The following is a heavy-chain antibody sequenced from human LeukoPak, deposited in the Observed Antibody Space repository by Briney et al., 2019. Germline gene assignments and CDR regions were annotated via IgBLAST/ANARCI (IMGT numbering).Heavy chain of an antibody. V-gene: IGHV3-21*01. CDR2: ISSSSSYI. Sequence: TGGSLRLSCAASGFTFSSYSMNWVRQAPGKGLEWVSSISSSSSYIYCADSVKGRFTISRDNAKNSLYLQMNSLRAEDTAVYYCARDLTGLIVVVPAAPGDGMDVWGQGTTVTVSS. J-gene: IGHJ6*02. CDR1: GFTFSSYS. CDR3: ARDLTGLIVVVPAAPGDGMDV. D-gene: IGHD2-2*01.